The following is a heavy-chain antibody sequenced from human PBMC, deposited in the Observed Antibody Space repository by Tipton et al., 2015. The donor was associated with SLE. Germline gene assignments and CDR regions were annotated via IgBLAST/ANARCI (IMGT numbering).Heavy chain of an antibody. V-gene: IGHV4-39*07. Sequence: TLSLTCTVSGLSISSRSYYWGWFRQTPGKELEWIGTIYYRGQSYYNPSLESRVTISVDTSQNQFSLKLTSVTGADTAVYYCASQYYDILTGYPYYFDYWGQGTLVTVSS. D-gene: IGHD3-9*01. CDR2: IYYRGQS. J-gene: IGHJ4*02. CDR1: GLSISSRSYY. CDR3: ASQYYDILTGYPYYFDY.